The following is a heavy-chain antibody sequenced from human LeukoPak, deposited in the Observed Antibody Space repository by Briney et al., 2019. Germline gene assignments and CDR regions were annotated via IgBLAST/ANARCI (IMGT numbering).Heavy chain of an antibody. J-gene: IGHJ6*04. CDR1: GFTFSYYG. V-gene: IGHV3-21*01. D-gene: IGHD6-19*01. Sequence: GGSLRLSCAASGFTFSYYGMEWVRQAPGKGLEWVSSISSSSSYIYYADSVKGRFTISRDNAKNSLYLQMNSLRAEDTAVYYCARARSSGWYGDVWGKGTTVTVSS. CDR3: ARARSSGWYGDV. CDR2: ISSSSSYI.